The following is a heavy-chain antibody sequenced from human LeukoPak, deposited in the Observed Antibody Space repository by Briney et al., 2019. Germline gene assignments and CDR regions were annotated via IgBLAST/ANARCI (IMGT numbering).Heavy chain of an antibody. J-gene: IGHJ4*02. CDR2: ITTSDRTI. D-gene: IGHD2-2*01. Sequence: AGGSLRLSCAASGFTFNTYTMNWVRQAPGKGLEWVSYITTSDRTIYYADSVKGRFTISRDNAKNLLYLQMNSLRAEDTAVYYCARETDSTLFDYWGQGTLVTVSS. V-gene: IGHV3-48*04. CDR1: GFTFNTYT. CDR3: ARETDSTLFDY.